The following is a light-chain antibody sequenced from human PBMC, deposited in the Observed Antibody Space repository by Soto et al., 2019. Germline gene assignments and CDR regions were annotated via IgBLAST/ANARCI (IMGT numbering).Light chain of an antibody. CDR3: QQRTDWPWT. V-gene: IGKV3D-20*02. Sequence: EIGLTQSACTLSLSAGERATLSWRASQSVSNNYLAWYQQKPGQAPRLLIYGASNRATGIPDRFSGSGSGTDFTLTISRLEPEDFAVYYCQQRTDWPWTFGQGTKVDIK. CDR2: GAS. CDR1: QSVSNNY. J-gene: IGKJ1*01.